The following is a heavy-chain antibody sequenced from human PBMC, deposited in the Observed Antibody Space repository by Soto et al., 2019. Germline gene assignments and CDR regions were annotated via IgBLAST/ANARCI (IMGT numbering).Heavy chain of an antibody. Sequence: QVQLVQSGAEVKKPGASVKVSCKAAGYTFTSYDINWVRQATGQGLEWMGWMNPNSGNTGYAQKFQGRVTMTRNTSISTAYMELSSLRSEDTAVYYCATRDPDLWFGDYYGMDVWGQGTTVTVSS. CDR1: GYTFTSYD. CDR3: ATRDPDLWFGDYYGMDV. D-gene: IGHD3-10*01. J-gene: IGHJ6*02. CDR2: MNPNSGNT. V-gene: IGHV1-8*01.